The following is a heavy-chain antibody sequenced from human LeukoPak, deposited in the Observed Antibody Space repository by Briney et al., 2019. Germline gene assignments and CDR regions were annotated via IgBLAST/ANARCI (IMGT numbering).Heavy chain of an antibody. CDR2: INHRGST. J-gene: IGHJ4*02. CDR1: GGSFSGYY. Sequence: SETPSLTCAVYGGSFSGYYWSWIRQPPGKGLQWIGEINHRGSTNYNPSLKSRVTISVDTSKNQFSLKLSSVTAADTAVFYCARQYCSSARCMFDFWGQESHVTVSS. D-gene: IGHD2-2*01. V-gene: IGHV4-34*01. CDR3: ARQYCSSARCMFDF.